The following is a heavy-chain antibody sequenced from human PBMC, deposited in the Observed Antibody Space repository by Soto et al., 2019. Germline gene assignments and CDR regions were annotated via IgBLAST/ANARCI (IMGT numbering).Heavy chain of an antibody. J-gene: IGHJ4*02. D-gene: IGHD6-6*01. CDR2: IYWDDDK. Sequence: QITLKESGPTLVKPTQTLTLTCTFSGFSLSTSGVGVGWIRQPPGKALEWLALIYWDDDKRYSPSLKSRLTITKDTSKNQVVLTMTNMDPVDTATYYCAHRPKIAARYRRYYFDYWGQGTLVTVSS. CDR3: AHRPKIAARYRRYYFDY. CDR1: GFSLSTSGVG. V-gene: IGHV2-5*02.